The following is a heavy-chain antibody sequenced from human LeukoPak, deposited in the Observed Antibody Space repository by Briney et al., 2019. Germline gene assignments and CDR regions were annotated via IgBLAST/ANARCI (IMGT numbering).Heavy chain of an antibody. CDR2: MNPNSGNT. CDR1: GYTFTSYD. CDR3: ARDNGGTAMAYYYYYYMDV. D-gene: IGHD5-18*01. Sequence: EASVTVSCTASGYTFTSYDINWVRQATGQGLEWMGWMNPNSGNTGYAQKFQGRVTMTRNTSISTAYMELSSLRSEDTAVYYCARDNGGTAMAYYYYYYMDVWGKGTTVTISS. V-gene: IGHV1-8*01. J-gene: IGHJ6*03.